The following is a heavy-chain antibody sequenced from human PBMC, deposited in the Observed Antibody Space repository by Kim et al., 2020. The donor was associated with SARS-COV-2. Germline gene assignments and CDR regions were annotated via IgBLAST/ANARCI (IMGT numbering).Heavy chain of an antibody. CDR1: GFTFYTNA. Sequence: GGSLRLSCAASGFTFYTNAMTWARQAPGKGLEWVSTISGFGGSTFYADSVKGRFTISRDNSKNTMYLQMNSLRAEDTAVYYCAKGGHYSAFGPWGQGVLVTVSS. CDR3: AKGGHYSAFGP. V-gene: IGHV3-23*01. D-gene: IGHD3-10*01. CDR2: ISGFGGST. J-gene: IGHJ5*02.